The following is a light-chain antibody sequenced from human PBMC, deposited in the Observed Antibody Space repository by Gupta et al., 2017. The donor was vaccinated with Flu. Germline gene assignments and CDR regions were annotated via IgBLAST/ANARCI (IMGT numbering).Light chain of an antibody. Sequence: DIQMTQSPSTLSASVGDKVTLTCRASQGINSWLAWYQQKAGKAPKLLIYEASTLKSGVPSRFSGGGSGTEFTLTITGRQPDDFATYYCQQEINSPWTFGQGTKVEIK. CDR2: EAS. J-gene: IGKJ1*01. CDR1: QGINSW. CDR3: QQEINSPWT. V-gene: IGKV1-5*03.